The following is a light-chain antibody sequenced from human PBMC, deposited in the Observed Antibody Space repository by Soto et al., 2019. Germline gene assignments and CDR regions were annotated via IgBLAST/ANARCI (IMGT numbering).Light chain of an antibody. CDR1: SSDVGAYNY. Sequence: QSVLTQPASVSGSPGQSITISCTGSSSDVGAYNYVSWYQHHPDKAHKLVIYDVTNRPSGVSNRFSGSKSGNTASLTISGLQAEDEADYYCNSYTSSTTPYVFGTGTKVTVL. CDR3: NSYTSSTTPYV. J-gene: IGLJ1*01. V-gene: IGLV2-14*03. CDR2: DVT.